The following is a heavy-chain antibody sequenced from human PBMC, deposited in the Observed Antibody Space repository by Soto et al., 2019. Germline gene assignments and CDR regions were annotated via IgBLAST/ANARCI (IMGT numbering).Heavy chain of an antibody. CDR1: GGSFSGYY. CDR2: INHSGST. V-gene: IGHV4-34*01. Sequence: PSETLSLTCAVYGGSFSGYYWTWIRQPPGTGLEWIGEINHSGSTNYNPSLKSQVTISVDTSKNQFSLKLTSVTAADTAVYYCARDKITGRFDFWGQGTLVTVSS. CDR3: ARDKITGRFDF. J-gene: IGHJ4*02. D-gene: IGHD2-8*02.